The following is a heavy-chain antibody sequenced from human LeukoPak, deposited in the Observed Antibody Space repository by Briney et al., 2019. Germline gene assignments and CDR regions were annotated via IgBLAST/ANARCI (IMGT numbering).Heavy chain of an antibody. CDR3: ARRGFKGYCSDGSCYSRQPHWFDP. CDR1: GGSFSGYY. CDR2: INHSGST. V-gene: IGHV4-34*01. D-gene: IGHD2-15*01. J-gene: IGHJ5*02. Sequence: SETLSLTCAVYGGSFSGYYWSWIRQPPGKGLECIGEINHSGSTNYNPSLKSRVTISVDTAKNQFSLTWSSLTAADTAVYYCARRGFKGYCSDGSCYSRQPHWFDPWGQGTLVTVSS.